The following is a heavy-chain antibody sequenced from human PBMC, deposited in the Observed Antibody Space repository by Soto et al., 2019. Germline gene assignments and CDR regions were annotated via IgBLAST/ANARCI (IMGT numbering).Heavy chain of an antibody. V-gene: IGHV1-18*01. D-gene: IGHD6-19*01. CDR1: GYTFTSYG. J-gene: IGHJ4*02. CDR3: ASVAAGDY. Sequence: QVQLVQSGAEAKKPGASVKVSCKASGYTFTSYGISWVRQAPGQGLEWLGWISAYNGNTNYAQKLQGRVTMTTDTATSTAYMELRSLRSDDRAGYYLASVAAGDYWGQGTLVTVSS. CDR2: ISAYNGNT.